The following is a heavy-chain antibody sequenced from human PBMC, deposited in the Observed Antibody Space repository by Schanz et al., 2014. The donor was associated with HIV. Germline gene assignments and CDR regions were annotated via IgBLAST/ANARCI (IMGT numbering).Heavy chain of an antibody. CDR2: ISGSGSST. Sequence: DVQILESGGGLVQPGGSRRLSCAVSGLPFSTSAMSWVRQAPGKGLEWVSDISGSGSSTYYADSVKGRFTISRDNSKNTLSLQMSSLRAEDTALYYCARGRLIGNSGYPYFDFWGQGTQVTVSS. D-gene: IGHD3-10*01. CDR1: GLPFSTSA. V-gene: IGHV3-23*01. J-gene: IGHJ4*02. CDR3: ARGRLIGNSGYPYFDF.